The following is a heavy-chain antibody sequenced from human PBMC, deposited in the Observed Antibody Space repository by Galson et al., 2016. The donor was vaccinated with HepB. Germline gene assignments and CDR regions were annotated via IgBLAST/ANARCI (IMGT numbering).Heavy chain of an antibody. D-gene: IGHD4-17*01. J-gene: IGHJ4*02. Sequence: SETLSLTCSVSGGSINNNTYYWGWIRQPPGKGLECMGGTYYSGSTYDNPSLKSRVTISVDTSKNQFSLKLSSVTAADTAVYYCARRTSHPGLYGDYWFDYWGQGTLVTVSS. CDR3: ARRTSHPGLYGDYWFDY. CDR2: TYYSGST. V-gene: IGHV4-39*01. CDR1: GGSINNNTYY.